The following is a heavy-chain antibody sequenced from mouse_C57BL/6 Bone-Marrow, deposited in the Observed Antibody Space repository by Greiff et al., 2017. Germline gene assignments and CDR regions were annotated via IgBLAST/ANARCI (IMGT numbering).Heavy chain of an antibody. CDR3: ARRWLLGAMDY. CDR2: ISSGSSTI. V-gene: IGHV5-17*01. J-gene: IGHJ4*01. Sequence: SGGGLVKPGGSLKLSCAASGFTFSDYGMHWVRQAPEKGLEWVAYISSGSSTIYYADTVKGRFTISRDNAKNTLFLQMTSLRSEDTAMYYCARRWLLGAMDYWGQGTSVTVSS. D-gene: IGHD2-3*01. CDR1: GFTFSDYG.